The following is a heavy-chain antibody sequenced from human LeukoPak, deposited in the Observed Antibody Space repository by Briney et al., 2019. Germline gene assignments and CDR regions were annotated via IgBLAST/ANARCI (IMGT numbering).Heavy chain of an antibody. J-gene: IGHJ4*02. V-gene: IGHV4-34*01. D-gene: IGHD4-17*01. CDR1: GASFSGYY. Sequence: PETLSLTCAVYGASFSGYYWSWIRQPPGKGLEWVGEINPSRATNYNLSLKSRVTISLDTSKNQFSLKLYSVTVADTAVYYCAGSRHYEAHFDFWGQGTPVTVSS. CDR2: INPSRAT. CDR3: AGSRHYEAHFDF.